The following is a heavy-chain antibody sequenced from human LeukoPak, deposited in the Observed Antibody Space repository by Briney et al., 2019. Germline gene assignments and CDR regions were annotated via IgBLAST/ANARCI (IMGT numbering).Heavy chain of an antibody. CDR3: ARGEWIAVAPGAFDI. D-gene: IGHD6-19*01. Sequence: GGSLRLSCAASGFTFSSYSMNWVRQAPGKGLEWVSYISSSSSTIYYADSVKGRFTISRDNAKNSLYLQMNSLRAEDTAVYYCARGEWIAVAPGAFDIWGQGTMVTVSS. CDR2: ISSSSSTI. V-gene: IGHV3-48*04. CDR1: GFTFSSYS. J-gene: IGHJ3*02.